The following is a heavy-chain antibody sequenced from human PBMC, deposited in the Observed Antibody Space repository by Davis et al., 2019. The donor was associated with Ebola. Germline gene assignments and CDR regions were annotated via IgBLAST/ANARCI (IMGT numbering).Heavy chain of an antibody. CDR1: GFTFSDYY. V-gene: IGHV3-11*04. Sequence: GESLKISCAASGFTFSDYYMSWIRQAPGKGLEWVSYISSSGSTIYYADSVKGRFTISRDNAKNSLYLQMNSLRAEDTAVYYCARGGCSGGSCYSKWGDYYYYMDVWGKGTTVTVSS. D-gene: IGHD2-15*01. CDR3: ARGGCSGGSCYSKWGDYYYYMDV. J-gene: IGHJ6*03. CDR2: ISSSGSTI.